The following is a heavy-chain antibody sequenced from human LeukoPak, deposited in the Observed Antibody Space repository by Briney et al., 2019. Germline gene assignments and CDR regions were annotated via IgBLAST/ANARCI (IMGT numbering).Heavy chain of an antibody. Sequence: SQTLSLTCAVSGGSISSGGYSWSWIRQPPGKGLEWIGYIYHSGSTYYNPSLKGRVTISVDRSRNQFSLKLSSVTAADTAVYYCAREAGNQFNWFDPWGQGTLVTVSS. J-gene: IGHJ5*02. V-gene: IGHV4-30-2*01. CDR2: IYHSGST. CDR1: GGSISSGGYS. CDR3: AREAGNQFNWFDP.